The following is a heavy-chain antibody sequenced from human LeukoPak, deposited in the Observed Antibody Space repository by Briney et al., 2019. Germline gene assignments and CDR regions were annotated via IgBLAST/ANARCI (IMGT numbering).Heavy chain of an antibody. V-gene: IGHV3-21*06. CDR2: ISSSSAYI. Sequence: PGGPLSLSGVAPGFIFSVYSMDWFRQAPGKGLDWVSSISSSSAYIFYSDSVKGRFTISRDNAQSSLYLQMNSLRAGDTAVYYCARQAVARPFDLWGQGTMVAVSS. CDR1: GFIFSVYS. CDR3: ARQAVARPFDL. J-gene: IGHJ3*01.